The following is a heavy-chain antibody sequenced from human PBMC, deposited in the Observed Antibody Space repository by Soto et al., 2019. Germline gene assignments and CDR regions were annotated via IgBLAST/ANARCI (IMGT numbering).Heavy chain of an antibody. Sequence: EVQLLESGGGLVQPGGSLRLSCAASGFTFSIYAMTWVRQAPGRGLEWVSVISGSGDNTYYADSVKGRFTISRDNSKNTLYLQMNSLRAEDTAVYYCAKGSPLDYWGQGTLVTVSS. V-gene: IGHV3-23*01. CDR3: AKGSPLDY. J-gene: IGHJ4*02. CDR1: GFTFSIYA. CDR2: ISGSGDNT.